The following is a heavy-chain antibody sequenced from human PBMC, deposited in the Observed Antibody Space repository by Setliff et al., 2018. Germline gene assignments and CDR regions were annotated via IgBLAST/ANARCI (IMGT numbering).Heavy chain of an antibody. CDR1: GGSISSYY. Sequence: KPSETLSLTCTVPGGSISSYYWSWIRQPPGKELEWMAYVYYTGDTYYNPSLKSRISISIDTSKNQFSLNLISVTAADTAVYYCAGSQGSGGYYSNSPYYFHYWGQGTLVTVSS. CDR3: AGSQGSGGYYSNSPYYFHY. CDR2: VYYTGDT. D-gene: IGHD3-10*01. V-gene: IGHV4-59*03. J-gene: IGHJ4*02.